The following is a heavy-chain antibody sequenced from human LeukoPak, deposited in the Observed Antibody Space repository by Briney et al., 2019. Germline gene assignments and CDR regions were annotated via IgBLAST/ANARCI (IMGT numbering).Heavy chain of an antibody. J-gene: IGHJ3*02. V-gene: IGHV1-3*01. Sequence: ASVKVSCKASGYTFTSYAMHWVRQAPGQRLEWMGWINASNGNRKYSQKFQGRVTITRDTSASTAYMELSRLRSEDTAVYYCASGQYYYDSSGYEDAFDIWGQGTMVTVSS. D-gene: IGHD3-22*01. CDR2: INASNGNR. CDR1: GYTFTSYA. CDR3: ASGQYYYDSSGYEDAFDI.